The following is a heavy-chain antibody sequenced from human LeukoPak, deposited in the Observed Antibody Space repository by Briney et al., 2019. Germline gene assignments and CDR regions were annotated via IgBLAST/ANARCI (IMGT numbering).Heavy chain of an antibody. D-gene: IGHD4-17*01. CDR1: GFTFSGSA. J-gene: IGHJ4*02. CDR2: IRSKANSYAT. CDR3: TRRGQDYGDLVDY. V-gene: IGHV3-73*01. Sequence: GGSLRLSCAASGFTFSGSAMHWVRQASGKGLEWVGRIRSKANSYATAYAASVKGRFTISRDDSKNTAYLQMNSLKTEDTAVYYCTRRGQDYGDLVDYWGQGTLVTVSS.